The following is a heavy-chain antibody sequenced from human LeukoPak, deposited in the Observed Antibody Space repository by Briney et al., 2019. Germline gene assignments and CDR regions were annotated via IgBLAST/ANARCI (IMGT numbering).Heavy chain of an antibody. CDR1: GYTFTNFG. J-gene: IGHJ4*02. CDR2: ISAYNGNT. V-gene: IGHV1-18*01. CDR3: ARDRDYGDYNTQDLFVY. D-gene: IGHD4-17*01. Sequence: ASVKVSCKASGYTFTNFGISWVRQAPGQGLEWMGWISAYNGNTNYAQRLQGRVTMTTDTSTSTAYMELRSLRSDDTAAYYCARDRDYGDYNTQDLFVYWGQGTLVTVSS.